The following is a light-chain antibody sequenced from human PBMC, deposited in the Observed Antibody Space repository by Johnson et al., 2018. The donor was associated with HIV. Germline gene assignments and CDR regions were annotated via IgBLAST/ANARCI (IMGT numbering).Light chain of an antibody. CDR2: ANN. V-gene: IGLV1-51*02. CDR3: GTWDPSLSATAV. J-gene: IGLJ1*01. Sequence: QSVLTQPPSVSAAPGQKVTISCSGSSSNIGNNYVSWYQQLPGTAPKLLIYANNKRPLGIPDRFSGSKSGTSATLGITGLQPGEEADDYCGTWDPSLSATAVFGTGTKVTVL. CDR1: SSNIGNNY.